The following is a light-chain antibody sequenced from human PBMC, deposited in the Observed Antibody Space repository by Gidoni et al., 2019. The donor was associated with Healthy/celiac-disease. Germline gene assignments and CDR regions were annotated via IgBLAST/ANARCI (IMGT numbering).Light chain of an antibody. Sequence: DIVMTQSPDSLAVSLGERATINCKSSQSVLYSSNNKNYLACYQQKPGQPPKLLIYWASTRESGVPDRVSGSGSGTDFTLTISSLQAEDVAVYYCQQYYSTPTFGQGTKVEIK. V-gene: IGKV4-1*01. J-gene: IGKJ1*01. CDR3: QQYYSTPT. CDR1: QSVLYSSNNKNY. CDR2: WAS.